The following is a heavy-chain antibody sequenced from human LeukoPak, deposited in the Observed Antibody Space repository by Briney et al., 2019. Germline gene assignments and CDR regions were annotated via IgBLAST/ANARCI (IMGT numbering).Heavy chain of an antibody. J-gene: IGHJ3*02. CDR2: ISYDGDNK. V-gene: IGHV3-30-3*01. CDR3: ARPYSGFFAAFDI. D-gene: IGHD3-10*01. Sequence: GRSLRLSCAASGFISSSYAIHWVRQAPGKGLEWVAVISYDGDNKFYADSVKGRFTISRDNSKNTLYLQMSSLRAEDTAVYYCARPYSGFFAAFDIWGQGTMVTVSS. CDR1: GFISSSYA.